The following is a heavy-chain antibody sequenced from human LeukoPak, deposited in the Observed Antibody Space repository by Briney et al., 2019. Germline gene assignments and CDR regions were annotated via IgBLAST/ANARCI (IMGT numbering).Heavy chain of an antibody. Sequence: GESLKISCKGSGYSFTSYWNGWVRQMPGKGLEWMGIIYPGDSDTRYSLSFQGQVTISADKSISTAYLQWSSLKASDTAMYYCASLTGTTDTSGAFDIWGQGTMVTVSS. CDR2: IYPGDSDT. D-gene: IGHD1-20*01. J-gene: IGHJ3*02. CDR3: ASLTGTTDTSGAFDI. V-gene: IGHV5-51*01. CDR1: GYSFTSYW.